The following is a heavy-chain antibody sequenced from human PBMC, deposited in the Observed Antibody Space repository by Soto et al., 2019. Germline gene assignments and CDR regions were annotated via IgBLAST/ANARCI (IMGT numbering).Heavy chain of an antibody. CDR3: ARDPSNDYYGSGRVDY. D-gene: IGHD3-10*01. CDR1: GGTFSSYT. V-gene: IGHV1-69*08. CDR2: IIPILGIA. Sequence: QVQLAQSGAEVKKPGSSVKVSCKASGGTFSSYTISWVRQAPGQGLEWMGRIIPILGIANYAQKFQGRVTITADKSTSTAYMELSSLRSEDTAVYYCARDPSNDYYGSGRVDYWGQGTLVTVSS. J-gene: IGHJ4*02.